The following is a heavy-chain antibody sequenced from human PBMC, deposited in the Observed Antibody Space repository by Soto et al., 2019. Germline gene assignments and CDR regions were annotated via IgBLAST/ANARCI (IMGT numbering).Heavy chain of an antibody. V-gene: IGHV1-46*01. CDR2: INPHGGST. J-gene: IGHJ5*02. Sequence: GASVKVSGKAPRDTCTIYYINCVRQSPLQWLEWMGVINPHGGSTAYAQKFKGRVTLTRDTSASTVYMEVSSLTSEDTAMYYCARSSGGNFGIIIEGTNWFAPWGQGTLVTVSS. D-gene: IGHD1-26*01. CDR1: RDTCTIYY. CDR3: ARSSGGNFGIIIEGTNWFAP.